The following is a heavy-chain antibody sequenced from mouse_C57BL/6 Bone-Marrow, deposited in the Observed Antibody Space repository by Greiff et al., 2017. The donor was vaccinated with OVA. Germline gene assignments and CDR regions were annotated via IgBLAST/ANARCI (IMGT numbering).Heavy chain of an antibody. CDR2: IYPRSGNT. D-gene: IGHD4-1*01. CDR1: GYTFTSYG. V-gene: IGHV1-81*01. CDR3: ARSRGWDAWFAD. J-gene: IGHJ3*01. Sequence: QVQLQQSGAELARPGASVKLSCKASGYTFTSYGISWVKQRTGQGLEWIGEIYPRSGNTYYNEKFKGKATLTADKSSSTAYMGLRSLTSEDSAVEFCARSRGWDAWFADWGQGTLVTVSA.